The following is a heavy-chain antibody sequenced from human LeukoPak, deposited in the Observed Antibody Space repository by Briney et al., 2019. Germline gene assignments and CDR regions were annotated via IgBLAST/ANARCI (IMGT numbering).Heavy chain of an antibody. CDR2: INHSGST. V-gene: IGHV4-34*01. Sequence: PSETLSLTCAVYGGSFSGYYRSWIRQPPGKGLEWIGEINHSGSTNYNPSLKSRVTISVDTSKNQFSLKLSSVTAADTAVYYCARGFISVVVAASGWFDPWGQGTLVTVSS. D-gene: IGHD2-15*01. CDR3: ARGFISVVVAASGWFDP. CDR1: GGSFSGYY. J-gene: IGHJ5*02.